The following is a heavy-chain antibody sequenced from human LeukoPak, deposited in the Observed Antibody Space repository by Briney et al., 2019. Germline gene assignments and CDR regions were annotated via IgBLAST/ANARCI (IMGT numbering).Heavy chain of an antibody. V-gene: IGHV5-51*01. Sequence: GESLKISCKGSGYSFTSYWIGWVRQMPGKGLEWMGIIYPGDSDTKYSPSFQGRVTVSADRSISTAYLQWSSLKASDTAMYYCARRSGSSSWYALDYWGQGTLVTVSS. J-gene: IGHJ4*02. CDR3: ARRSGSSSWYALDY. CDR2: IYPGDSDT. D-gene: IGHD6-13*01. CDR1: GYSFTSYW.